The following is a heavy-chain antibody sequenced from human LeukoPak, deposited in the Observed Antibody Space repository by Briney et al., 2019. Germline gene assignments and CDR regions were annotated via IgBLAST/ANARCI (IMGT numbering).Heavy chain of an antibody. CDR1: GGSFSSDIYC. D-gene: IGHD2-2*01. Sequence: SQTLSLTCTVSGGSFSSDIYCWSWIRQPAGKGLEWIGHICTSGSTRYSPSLKSRVTISVDTSKNQFSLKLSSVTAADTAVYYCARREVPAAISPQDWFDPWGQGTLVTVSS. CDR2: ICTSGST. V-gene: IGHV4-61*09. J-gene: IGHJ5*02. CDR3: ARREVPAAISPQDWFDP.